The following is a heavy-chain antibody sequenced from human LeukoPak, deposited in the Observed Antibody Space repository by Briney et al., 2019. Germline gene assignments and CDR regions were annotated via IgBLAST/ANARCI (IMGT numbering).Heavy chain of an antibody. J-gene: IGHJ3*02. CDR3: ARGGGAVAVDDAFDI. V-gene: IGHV3-48*01. Sequence: PGGSLRLSCAASGFTSSSYSMNWVRQAPGKGLEWVSYISSSSSTIYYADSVKGRFTISRDNAKNSLYLQMNSLRAEDTAVYYCARGGGAVAVDDAFDIWGQGTMVTVSS. CDR1: GFTSSSYS. D-gene: IGHD6-19*01. CDR2: ISSSSSTI.